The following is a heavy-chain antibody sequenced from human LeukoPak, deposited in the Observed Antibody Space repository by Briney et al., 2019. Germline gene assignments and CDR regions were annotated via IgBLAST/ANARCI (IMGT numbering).Heavy chain of an antibody. CDR1: GGSINIYY. D-gene: IGHD4-17*01. V-gene: IGHV4-59*01. CDR3: ARGGDYGDLRYFDY. J-gene: IGHJ4*02. Sequence: SETLSLTRTVSGGSINIYYWSWIRQPPGKGLEWIGYIYYRGSTNYNPSLKSRVTFSVDTSKNQFSLKLNSVTAADTAVYYCARGGDYGDLRYFDYWGQGTLVTVSS. CDR2: IYYRGST.